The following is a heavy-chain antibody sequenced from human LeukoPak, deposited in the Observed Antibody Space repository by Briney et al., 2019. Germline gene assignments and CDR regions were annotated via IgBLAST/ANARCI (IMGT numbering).Heavy chain of an antibody. CDR3: ARRVELRCLEYIFDYYYYMYV. CDR2: IYYRGST. V-gene: IGHV4-39*06. D-gene: IGHD3-3*01. Sequence: SETLSLTCTVSTGSTSSSSYYWDWTRQPPGKGLEWIGRIYYRGSTHNNPSLETRVTITVEPSKNTFPRMLSSVTTADSTVDYCARRVELRCLEYIFDYYYYMYVWGKGTTVTVSS. J-gene: IGHJ6*03. CDR1: TGSTSSSSYY.